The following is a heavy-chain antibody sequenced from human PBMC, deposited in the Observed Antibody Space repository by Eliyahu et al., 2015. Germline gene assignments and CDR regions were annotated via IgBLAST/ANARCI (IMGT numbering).Heavy chain of an antibody. Sequence: EVQLLESGGNLLQPGESLXLSCAASGFPFGSYAMTXVRQAPGKGLEWVSSINSGGTSTYYPDSVKGRFTISRDNSKNTLYLQMDSLRAEDSALYYCARCAAGSGWYCYYYGMEVWGQGTTVTVSS. CDR3: ARCAAGSGWYCYYYGMEV. D-gene: IGHD6-19*01. J-gene: IGHJ6*02. CDR2: INSGGTST. CDR1: GFPFGSYA. V-gene: IGHV3-23*01.